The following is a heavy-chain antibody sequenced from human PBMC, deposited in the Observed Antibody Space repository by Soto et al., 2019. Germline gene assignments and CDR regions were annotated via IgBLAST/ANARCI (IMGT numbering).Heavy chain of an antibody. J-gene: IGHJ3*02. Sequence: ASVKVSCKASGYTFINYYIHWVRQAPGQGLEWMGVINPNGGSTVYAQKFQGRVTLTRDTSTSTVYVELSSLRSDDTAVYFCVRDRQGLKGDVFDIWGQGTMVTVSS. CDR2: INPNGGST. CDR3: VRDRQGLKGDVFDI. CDR1: GYTFINYY. V-gene: IGHV1-46*03.